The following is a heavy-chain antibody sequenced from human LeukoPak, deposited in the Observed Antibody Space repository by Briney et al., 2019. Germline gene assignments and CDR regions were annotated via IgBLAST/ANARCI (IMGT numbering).Heavy chain of an antibody. J-gene: IGHJ6*02. D-gene: IGHD2-15*01. V-gene: IGHV3-15*01. CDR2: IKSNSDGGTA. Sequence: PGGSLRLSCSASGFPFSSYAMHWVRQAPGKGLEWVGRIKSNSDGGTAEYGAPVKGRFTISRDDSKNTLYLQMNSLKTEDTAVYHCTTVTALLLWGLDVWGRGTTVTVSS. CDR3: TTVTALLLWGLDV. CDR1: GFPFSSYA.